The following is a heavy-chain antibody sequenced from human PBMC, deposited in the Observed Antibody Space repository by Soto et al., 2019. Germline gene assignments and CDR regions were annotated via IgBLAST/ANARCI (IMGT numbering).Heavy chain of an antibody. CDR3: PKRAQTVAVPFDP. Sequence: QVQLQESGPGLVKPSQTLSLTCDVSGASISNVGYSWGWFRQHPGKGLECMGYFYYRGNTYYNPSPKGRLTIPEDTSKNQSSRRLSAVTVAAPAGNYCPKRAQTVAVPFDPWGQGPLAPVPS. V-gene: IGHV4-31*11. CDR2: FYYRGNT. CDR1: GASISNVGYS. D-gene: IGHD2-15*01. J-gene: IGHJ5*02.